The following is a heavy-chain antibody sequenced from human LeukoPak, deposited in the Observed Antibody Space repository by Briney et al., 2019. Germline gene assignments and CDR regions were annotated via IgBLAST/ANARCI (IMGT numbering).Heavy chain of an antibody. V-gene: IGHV1-18*01. CDR3: ARVGYYDSSGYYGHYYYYGMDV. Sequence: ASVKVSCKASGGTFSSYAISWVRRAPGQGLEWMGWISAYNGNTNYAQKLQGRVTMTTDTSTSTAYMELRSLRSDDTAVYYCARVGYYDSSGYYGHYYYYGMDVWGQGTTVTVSS. CDR1: GGTFSSYA. CDR2: ISAYNGNT. D-gene: IGHD3-22*01. J-gene: IGHJ6*02.